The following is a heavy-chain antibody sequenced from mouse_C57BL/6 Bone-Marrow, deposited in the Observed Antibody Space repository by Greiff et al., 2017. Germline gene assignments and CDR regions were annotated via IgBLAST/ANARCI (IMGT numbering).Heavy chain of an antibody. CDR3: TTAITTVVADY. D-gene: IGHD1-1*01. CDR1: GFNIKDDY. Sequence: VQLQQSGAELVRPGASVKLSCTASGFNIKDDYMHWVKQRPEQGLEWIGWIDPENGDTEYASKFQGKATITADTSSNTASLQLSSLTSDDTAVYYCTTAITTVVADYWGQGTTLTVSS. J-gene: IGHJ2*01. V-gene: IGHV14-4*01. CDR2: IDPENGDT.